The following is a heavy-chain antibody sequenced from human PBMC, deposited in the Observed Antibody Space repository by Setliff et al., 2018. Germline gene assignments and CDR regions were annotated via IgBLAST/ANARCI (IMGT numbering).Heavy chain of an antibody. D-gene: IGHD1-26*01. CDR2: FHTGGST. CDR1: GDSISSGSYY. J-gene: IGHJ4*02. Sequence: PSETLSLTCTVSGDSISSGSYYWTWIRQPAGKGLEWIGHFHTGGSTNYNRSLRSRVSISVDTSKNQFSLKLTSVTAADAAVYYCANSAYLRELDYWGPGTLVTVSS. CDR3: ANSAYLRELDY. V-gene: IGHV4-61*09.